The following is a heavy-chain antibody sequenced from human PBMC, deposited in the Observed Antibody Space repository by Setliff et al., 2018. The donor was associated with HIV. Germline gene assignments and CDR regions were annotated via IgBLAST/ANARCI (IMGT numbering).Heavy chain of an antibody. CDR1: GYTFTSYG. J-gene: IGHJ4*02. Sequence: ASVKVSCKASGYTFTSYGITWVRQAPGQGLEWMGWISPYNGNTNYAPELHGRLTMTTDTSTSTAYMELRGLRSDDTAVYYCARANVPYSNFWSFSYSLPYYFDYWGQGTLVTVSS. CDR2: ISPYNGNT. D-gene: IGHD3-3*01. V-gene: IGHV1-18*01. CDR3: ARANVPYSNFWSFSYSLPYYFDY.